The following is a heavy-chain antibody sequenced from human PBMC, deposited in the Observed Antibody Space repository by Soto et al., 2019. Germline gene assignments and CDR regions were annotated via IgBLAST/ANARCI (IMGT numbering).Heavy chain of an antibody. J-gene: IGHJ6*02. V-gene: IGHV3-23*01. D-gene: IGHD5-12*01. CDR1: GFTFSSYA. CDR3: AKFSRREELVATIPYYYYGMDV. Sequence: PGGSLRLSCAASGFTFSSYAMSWVRQAPGKGLEWVSAISGSGGSTYYADSVKGRFTISRDNSKNTLYLQMNSLRAEDTAVYYCAKFSRREELVATIPYYYYGMDVWGQGTTVTVSS. CDR2: ISGSGGST.